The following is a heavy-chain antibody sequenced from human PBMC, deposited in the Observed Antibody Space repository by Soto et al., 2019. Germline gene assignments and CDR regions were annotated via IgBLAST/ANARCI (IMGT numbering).Heavy chain of an antibody. CDR1: GFTFSSYG. CDR3: ARDRSRSSSWSPHDY. D-gene: IGHD6-13*01. V-gene: IGHV3-33*01. Sequence: QVQLVESGGGVVQPGRSLRLSCAASGFTFSSYGMHWVRQAPGKGLEWVAVIWYDGSNKYYADSVKGRFTISRDNSKNTLYLQMNSLRAEDTAVYYCARDRSRSSSWSPHDYWGQGTLVTVSS. CDR2: IWYDGSNK. J-gene: IGHJ4*02.